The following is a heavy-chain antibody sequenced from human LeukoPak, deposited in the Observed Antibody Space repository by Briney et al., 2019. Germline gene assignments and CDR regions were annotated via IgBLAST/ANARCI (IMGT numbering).Heavy chain of an antibody. J-gene: IGHJ6*03. D-gene: IGHD6-6*01. V-gene: IGHV3-20*04. CDR1: GFIFDDYG. CDR2: INWNGGST. Sequence: GGSLRLSCAAFGFIFDDYGMSWVRQAPGRGLEWVSGINWNGGSTGYADSVKGRFAISRDNAKNSLYLQMNSLRAEDTALYYCARVQLVDYYYYSYMDVWGKGTTVTVSS. CDR3: ARVQLVDYYYYSYMDV.